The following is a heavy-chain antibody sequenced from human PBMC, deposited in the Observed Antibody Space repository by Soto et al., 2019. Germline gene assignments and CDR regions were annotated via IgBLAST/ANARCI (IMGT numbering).Heavy chain of an antibody. D-gene: IGHD3-3*01. J-gene: IGHJ5*02. CDR3: AKIPSRGMIFGAGS. CDR1: GFIFRNHV. V-gene: IGHV3-23*05. CDR2: IDNSGDGS. Sequence: EVQLLESGGGLVQPGGSLRLACSASGFIFRNHVLNWVRQAPGKGLEWVSAIDNSGDGSFYADSVKGRFSISRDNSKDTVFLHMNNLRPEDTAFYYCAKIPSRGMIFGAGSWGQGTLVTVSS.